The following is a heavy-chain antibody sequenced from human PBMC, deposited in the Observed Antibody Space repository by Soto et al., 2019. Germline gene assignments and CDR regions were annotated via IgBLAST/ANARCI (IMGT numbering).Heavy chain of an antibody. CDR3: AKDIRTYSGGYTYYFDY. D-gene: IGHD1-26*01. Sequence: ESGGGVVQPGRSLRLSCAASEFTFSKFAIHWAALPPGRGLGWVVVIWNEGRKTYYMDSVKGRFTSSRDNPNNTLFLQMNSLRLEDTAVYYCAKDIRTYSGGYTYYFDYWGQGTLVTVSS. V-gene: IGHV3-30*18. CDR1: EFTFSKFA. CDR2: IWNEGRKT. J-gene: IGHJ4*02.